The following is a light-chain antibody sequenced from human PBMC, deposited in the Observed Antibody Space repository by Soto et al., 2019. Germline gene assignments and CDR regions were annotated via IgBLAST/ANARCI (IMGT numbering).Light chain of an antibody. CDR3: NSYAGSKTSV. CDR1: SSDVGAYNY. J-gene: IGLJ1*01. V-gene: IGLV2-14*03. Sequence: QSVLTQTASVSVSPGQSITISCTGTSSDVGAYNYVSWYQHHPGKAPKLMIFDVNNRPSGVSDRFSGSKSGNTASLTISGLQAEDEADYYCNSYAGSKTSVFGSGTKVTVL. CDR2: DVN.